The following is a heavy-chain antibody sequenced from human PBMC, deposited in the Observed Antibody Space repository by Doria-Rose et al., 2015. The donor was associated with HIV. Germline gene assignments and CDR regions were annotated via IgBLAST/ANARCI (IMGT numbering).Heavy chain of an antibody. J-gene: IGHJ4*02. D-gene: IGHD1-26*01. CDR2: IFYTGST. Sequence: QVQLQESGPGLVKPSETLSLTCSVSGGSISHYYWSRIRQPPGKGLEYIGDIFYTGSTNCSPSLKSRVSISIDTSKNKFSLRLSSVTAADTAVYYCARVLSGTDDYWGQGTLVTVSS. CDR1: GGSISHYY. V-gene: IGHV4-59*01. CDR3: ARVLSGTDDY.